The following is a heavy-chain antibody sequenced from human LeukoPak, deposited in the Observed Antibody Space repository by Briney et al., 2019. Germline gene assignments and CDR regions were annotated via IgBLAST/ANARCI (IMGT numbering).Heavy chain of an antibody. Sequence: PGGSLRLSCAASGFTFSSYAMSWVRQAPGKGLEWVSAISGSGGSTYYADSVKGRLTISRDNSKNTLYLQMSSLRAEDTAVYYCARDLKGAPVYYFDCWGQGTLVTVSS. CDR1: GFTFSSYA. CDR2: ISGSGGST. J-gene: IGHJ4*02. V-gene: IGHV3-23*01. D-gene: IGHD3-10*01. CDR3: ARDLKGAPVYYFDC.